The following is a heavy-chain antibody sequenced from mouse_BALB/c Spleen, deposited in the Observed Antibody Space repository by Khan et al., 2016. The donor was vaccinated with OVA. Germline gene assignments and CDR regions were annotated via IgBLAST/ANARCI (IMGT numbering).Heavy chain of an antibody. J-gene: IGHJ2*01. V-gene: IGHV1-5*01. Sequence: VQLQQSGTVLARPGASVKMSCKASGYSFTNYWMHWVKQRPGQVLEWVGAIYPGNSDTGYNQKFKGKAKLTAVTSASTAYMELSSLTSEDSAVYYCTRSYDSYYFDYWGQGTTLTVAS. CDR2: IYPGNSDT. CDR1: GYSFTNYW. D-gene: IGHD2-4*01. CDR3: TRSYDSYYFDY.